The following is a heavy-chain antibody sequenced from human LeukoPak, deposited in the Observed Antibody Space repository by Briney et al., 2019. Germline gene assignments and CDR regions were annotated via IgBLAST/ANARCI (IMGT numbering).Heavy chain of an antibody. CDR1: GFTLSSYW. D-gene: IGHD3-10*01. V-gene: IGHV3-7*03. CDR2: IKEDGSEK. J-gene: IGHJ3*02. CDR3: ARDWVAGVPFDAFDI. Sequence: GGSLRVSCAASGFTLSSYWMSWVRQAPGKGLEWVANIKEDGSEKYYVDSVKGRFTISRDNAQNSVYLHMNSLTAEDTALYYCARDWVAGVPFDAFDIWGQGTMVSVSS.